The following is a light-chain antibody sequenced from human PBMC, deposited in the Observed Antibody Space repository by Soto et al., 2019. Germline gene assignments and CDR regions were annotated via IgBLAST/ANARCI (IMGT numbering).Light chain of an antibody. CDR1: QGISNY. CDR2: AAS. Sequence: DIQMTQSPSSLSASVGDRVTITCRASQGISNYLAWYQQKPGKVPKLLIYAASTLQSGVPSRFSGSGSGTDFTLPISSLQPEDVATYYCQKYNSAVLTFGGGTKVEIK. CDR3: QKYNSAVLT. V-gene: IGKV1-27*01. J-gene: IGKJ4*01.